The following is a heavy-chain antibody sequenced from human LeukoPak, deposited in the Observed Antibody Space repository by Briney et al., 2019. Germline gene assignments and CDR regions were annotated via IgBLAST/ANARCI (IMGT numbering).Heavy chain of an antibody. Sequence: NPGGSLRLSCAASGFTFSSYSMNWVRQAPGKGLEWVSSISSSRSYIYYVDSVKGRFTISRDNAKNSLYLQMNSLRAEDTAVYYCVRDLPDEVPSFDLWGRGTLVTVSS. V-gene: IGHV3-21*01. CDR2: ISSSRSYI. J-gene: IGHJ2*01. CDR3: VRDLPDEVPSFDL. CDR1: GFTFSSYS. D-gene: IGHD1-1*01.